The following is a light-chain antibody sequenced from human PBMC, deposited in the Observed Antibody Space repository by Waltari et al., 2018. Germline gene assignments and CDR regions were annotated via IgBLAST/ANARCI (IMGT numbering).Light chain of an antibody. CDR3: QQYDSSPPYT. CDR2: GAS. V-gene: IGKV3-20*01. Sequence: DIFLTQSPGTLSLSPWARATPSRRASQSLYTNNFAWYLQNPGQPPRLLIYGASSSATGIPDRFSGSGSGTDFTRTISSLDPEDFAVYYCQQYDSSPPYTFGQGTKLEI. CDR1: QSLYTNN. J-gene: IGKJ2*01.